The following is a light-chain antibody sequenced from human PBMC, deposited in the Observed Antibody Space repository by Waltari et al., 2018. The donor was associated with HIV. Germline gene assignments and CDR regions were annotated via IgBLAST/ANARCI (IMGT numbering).Light chain of an antibody. J-gene: IGLJ1*01. CDR1: SSDVGGYNY. Sequence: QSALTQPASVSGSPGQSITISCTGTSSDVGGYNYVSWYHQHPGKAPKLMIYAVSNRPSGVSNRFSGSNSVNTASLTISGLQAEDEADYYCSSYTSSRSYVFGTGTRVTV. CDR3: SSYTSSRSYV. CDR2: AVS. V-gene: IGLV2-14*03.